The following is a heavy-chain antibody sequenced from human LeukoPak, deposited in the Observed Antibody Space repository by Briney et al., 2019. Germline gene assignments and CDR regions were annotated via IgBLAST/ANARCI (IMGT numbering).Heavy chain of an antibody. CDR2: IYPGDSDT. Sequence: GESLKISCKGPGYSFTSYWIGWVRQMPGKGLEWMGIIYPGDSDTRYSPSFQGQVTISADKSISTAYLQWSSLKASDTAMYYCARRAYGYSSSWYRNFDYWGQGTLVTVSS. CDR1: GYSFTSYW. CDR3: ARRAYGYSSSWYRNFDY. D-gene: IGHD6-13*01. J-gene: IGHJ4*02. V-gene: IGHV5-51*01.